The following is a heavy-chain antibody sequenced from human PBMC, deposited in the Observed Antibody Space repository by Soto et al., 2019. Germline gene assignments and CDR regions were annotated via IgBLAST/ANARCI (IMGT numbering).Heavy chain of an antibody. CDR3: ATSSYCSSTSCYTGYYYYGMDV. D-gene: IGHD2-2*02. CDR1: GYSFTSYW. V-gene: IGHV5-10-1*01. Sequence: PGESLKISCKGSGYSFTSYWISWVRQMPGKGLEWMGRIDPSDSYTNYSPSFQGHVTISADKSISTAYLQWSSLKASDTAMYYCATSSYCSSTSCYTGYYYYGMDVWGQGTTVTVSS. J-gene: IGHJ6*02. CDR2: IDPSDSYT.